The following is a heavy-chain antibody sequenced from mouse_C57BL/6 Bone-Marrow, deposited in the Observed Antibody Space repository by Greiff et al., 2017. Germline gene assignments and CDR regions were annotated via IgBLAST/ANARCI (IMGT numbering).Heavy chain of an antibody. CDR3: TTRVVGAPYYAMDY. Sequence: VQLQQSGAELVRPGASVKLSCTASGFNIKDDYMHWVKQRPEQGLEWIGWIDPENGDTEYASKFQGKATITADTSSNTAYLQLSSLTSEDTAVYYCTTRVVGAPYYAMDYWGQGTSVTVSS. D-gene: IGHD1-1*02. J-gene: IGHJ4*01. CDR2: IDPENGDT. V-gene: IGHV14-4*01. CDR1: GFNIKDDY.